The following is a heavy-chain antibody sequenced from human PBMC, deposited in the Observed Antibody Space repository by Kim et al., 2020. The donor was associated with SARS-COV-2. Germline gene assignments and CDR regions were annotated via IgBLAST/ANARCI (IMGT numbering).Heavy chain of an antibody. V-gene: IGHV3-48*02. CDR3: ARLRSGYSYGDDY. J-gene: IGHJ4*02. D-gene: IGHD5-18*01. Sequence: GGSLRLSCAASGFTFSSYSMNWVRQAPGKGLEWVSYISSSSSTIYYADSGKGRFTISRDNAKNSLYLQMNSLRDEDTAVYYCARLRSGYSYGDDYWGQGTLVTVSS. CDR1: GFTFSSYS. CDR2: ISSSSSTI.